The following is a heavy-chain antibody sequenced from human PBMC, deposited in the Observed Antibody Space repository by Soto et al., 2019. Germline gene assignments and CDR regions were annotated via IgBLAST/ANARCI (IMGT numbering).Heavy chain of an antibody. CDR2: INHNGVSR. D-gene: IGHD1-26*01. V-gene: IGHV3-64D*08. Sequence: GSLRLSCSASGFTFGSYAFHWVRQAPGKGLEYVSAINHNGVSRYYADSVKGRFTISRDDSKNTLYLQMSSLRAEDTAVYYCAKDRVGAYGEGDYYYGMDVWGQGTTVTVSS. J-gene: IGHJ6*02. CDR3: AKDRVGAYGEGDYYYGMDV. CDR1: GFTFGSYA.